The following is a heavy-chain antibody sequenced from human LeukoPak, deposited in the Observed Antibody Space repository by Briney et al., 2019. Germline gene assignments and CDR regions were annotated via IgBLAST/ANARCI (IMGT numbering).Heavy chain of an antibody. V-gene: IGHV3-23*01. CDR2: ISGSGGST. D-gene: IGHD3-10*01. J-gene: IGHJ4*02. CDR1: GFTFSSYG. Sequence: GGSLRLSCAASGFTFSSYGMSWVRQAPGKGLEWVSAISGSGGSTYYADSVKGRFTISRDNAKNSLYLQMNSLRAEDTAVYYCAKDEAYGSGSYWGIDYWGQGTLVTVSS. CDR3: AKDEAYGSGSYWGIDY.